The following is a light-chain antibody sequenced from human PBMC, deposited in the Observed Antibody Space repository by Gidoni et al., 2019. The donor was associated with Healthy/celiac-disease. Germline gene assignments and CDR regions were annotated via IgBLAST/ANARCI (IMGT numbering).Light chain of an antibody. J-gene: IGKJ4*01. CDR3: QQSYSTHPLT. CDR2: AAS. V-gene: IGKV1-39*01. Sequence: DIQMTQSPSSLSASVGDRVTITGRASQSISSYLNWYQQNPGKAPKLLIYAASSLQSGVPSRFSGSGSETDFTLTISSLQPEDFATYYCQQSYSTHPLTFGGGTKVEIK. CDR1: QSISSY.